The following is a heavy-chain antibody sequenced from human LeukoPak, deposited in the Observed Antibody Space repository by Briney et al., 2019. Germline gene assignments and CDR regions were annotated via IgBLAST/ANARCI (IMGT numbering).Heavy chain of an antibody. CDR1: GFSFSSYS. Sequence: GGSLRLSCAASGFSFSSYSMHWVRQAPGKGLEWVAVISYDGSNKYYADSVKGRFTISRDNSKNTLYLQMNSLRAEDTAVYYCAKQLGWFGESYGMDVWGQGTTVTVSS. D-gene: IGHD3-10*01. V-gene: IGHV3-30*18. CDR3: AKQLGWFGESYGMDV. CDR2: ISYDGSNK. J-gene: IGHJ6*02.